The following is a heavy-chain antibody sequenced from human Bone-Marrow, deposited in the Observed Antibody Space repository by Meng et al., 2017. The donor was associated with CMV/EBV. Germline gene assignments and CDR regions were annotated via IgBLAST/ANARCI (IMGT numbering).Heavy chain of an antibody. CDR1: GYTFTGYY. Sequence: ASVKVSCKASGYTFTGYYMHWVRQAPGQGLEWMGWLKPNSGGTNYAQKFQGRVTMTRDTSTSTVYMELSSLRSEDTAVYYCARAGDFWSGYGLGGWFDPCGQGTLVTVSS. V-gene: IGHV1-2*02. CDR3: ARAGDFWSGYGLGGWFDP. J-gene: IGHJ5*02. CDR2: LKPNSGGT. D-gene: IGHD3-3*01.